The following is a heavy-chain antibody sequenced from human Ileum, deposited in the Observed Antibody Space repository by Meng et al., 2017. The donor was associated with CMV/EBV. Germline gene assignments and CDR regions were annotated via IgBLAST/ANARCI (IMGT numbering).Heavy chain of an antibody. CDR1: GFTFSRSW. D-gene: IGHD3-10*01. CDR3: ARDGSYKLDY. J-gene: IGHJ4*02. V-gene: IGHV3-74*03. Sequence: GESLKISCVASGFTFSRSWMHRVRQVPGKGLVWVSRLTSDGRTSYADFVKGRFTVSRDDATSTFYLQMNSLAAEDTAVYYCARDGSYKLDYWGQGTLVTGS. CDR2: LTSDGRT.